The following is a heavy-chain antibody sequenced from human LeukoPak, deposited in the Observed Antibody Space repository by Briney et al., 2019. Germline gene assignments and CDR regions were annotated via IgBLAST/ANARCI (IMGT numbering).Heavy chain of an antibody. V-gene: IGHV4-61*02. Sequence: SQTLSLTCSVSGDSVSSGSYFWSWIRQPAGKGLEWIGRVYSTGSTNYNPSLKSRVTISVDTSKNQFSLKVSSVTAADTAVYYCARGDYGDYVVWGQGTLVTVSS. CDR1: GDSVSSGSYF. J-gene: IGHJ4*02. CDR3: ARGDYGDYVV. D-gene: IGHD4-17*01. CDR2: VYSTGST.